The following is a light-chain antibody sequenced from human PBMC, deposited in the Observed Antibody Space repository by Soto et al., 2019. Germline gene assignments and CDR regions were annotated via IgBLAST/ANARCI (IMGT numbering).Light chain of an antibody. CDR3: AAWDDRLNAVV. V-gene: IGLV1-44*01. CDR2: SNN. Sequence: QSVLTQPPSASGTPGQRVAISCSGSSSNIGSNTVNWYQHLPGTAPKLLISSNNQRPSGVPDRFSGSKSGTSASLAISGLQSEDEAHYYCAAWDDRLNAVVFGGGTKVTVL. J-gene: IGLJ2*01. CDR1: SSNIGSNT.